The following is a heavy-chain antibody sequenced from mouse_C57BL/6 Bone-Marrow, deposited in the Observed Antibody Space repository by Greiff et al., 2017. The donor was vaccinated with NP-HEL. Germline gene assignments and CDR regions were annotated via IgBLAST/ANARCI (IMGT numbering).Heavy chain of an antibody. CDR3: ARLRRFAY. CDR2: IDPSDSYT. J-gene: IGHJ3*01. Sequence: QVQLQQPGAELVMPGASVKLSCKASGSTFTSYWMHWVKQRPGQGLEWIGEIDPSDSYTNYNQKFKGKSTLTVDKSSSTAYMQLSSLTSEDSAVYYCARLRRFAYWGQGTLVTVSA. CDR1: GSTFTSYW. V-gene: IGHV1-69*01.